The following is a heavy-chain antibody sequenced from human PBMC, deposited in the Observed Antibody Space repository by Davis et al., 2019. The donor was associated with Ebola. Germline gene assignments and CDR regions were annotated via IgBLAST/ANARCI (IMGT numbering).Heavy chain of an antibody. V-gene: IGHV3-7*01. J-gene: IGHJ6*02. CDR3: TDYYYYGMDV. Sequence: GSLKISCAASGFTFSSYWMSWVRQAPGKGLEWVANIKQDGSEKYYVDSVKGRFTISRDNAKNSLYLQMNSLRAEDTAVYYCTDYYYYGMDVWGQGTTVTVSS. CDR2: IKQDGSEK. CDR1: GFTFSSYW.